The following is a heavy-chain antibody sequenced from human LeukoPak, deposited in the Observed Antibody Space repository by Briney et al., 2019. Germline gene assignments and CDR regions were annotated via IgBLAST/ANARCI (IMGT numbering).Heavy chain of an antibody. D-gene: IGHD1-7*01. CDR1: GLTFSDHY. CDR2: ARDKAHSHST. Sequence: PGGSLRLSCAASGLTFSDHYMDWVRQAPGKGLEWVGRARDKAHSHSTVYAASVEGRFTVSRDDSKNSLFLQMNSLRTEDTAVYYCATTSQADWSYVGYWGQGTLVTVSS. J-gene: IGHJ4*02. CDR3: ATTSQADWSYVGY. V-gene: IGHV3-72*01.